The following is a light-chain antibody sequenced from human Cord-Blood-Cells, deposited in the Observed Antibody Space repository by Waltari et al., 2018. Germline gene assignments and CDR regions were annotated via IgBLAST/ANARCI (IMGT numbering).Light chain of an antibody. J-gene: IGKJ2*01. Sequence: EIVLTQSPGTLSLSPGERATLSCRASQSVSSSYLAWSQQKPGQAPRLLIYGASSRATGIPDRFSGRGSGTDFTLTISRLEPEDFAVYYCQQYGSSYTFGQGTKLEIK. CDR3: QQYGSSYT. CDR1: QSVSSSY. V-gene: IGKV3-20*01. CDR2: GAS.